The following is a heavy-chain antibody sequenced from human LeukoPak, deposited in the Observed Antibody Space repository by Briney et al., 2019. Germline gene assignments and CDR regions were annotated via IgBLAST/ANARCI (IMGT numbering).Heavy chain of an antibody. V-gene: IGHV3-43*01. J-gene: IGHJ4*02. Sequence: PGGSLRLSCTASGFNFYRFTMHWVRQSPGKGLEWVSFIGRDGRVTSYADSVKGRFTISRDNAKNSLYLQMNSLRAEDTAVYYCARRPMQWLVYFDYWGQGTLVTVSS. CDR1: GFNFYRFT. D-gene: IGHD6-19*01. CDR2: IGRDGRVT. CDR3: ARRPMQWLVYFDY.